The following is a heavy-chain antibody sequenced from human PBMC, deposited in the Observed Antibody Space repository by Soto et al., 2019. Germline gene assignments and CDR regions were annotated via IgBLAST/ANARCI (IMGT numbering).Heavy chain of an antibody. V-gene: IGHV4-39*01. CDR2: IYYSGNT. CDR3: ARLGGYCSTTGCYGYYAMDV. Sequence: SETLSLNCTVSVVSISSSNYYWGWIRQPPGKGLEWIGSIYYSGNTYYNPSLKSRVTMSVDTSKNQFSLKLSSVTAADTAVYYCARLGGYCSTTGCYGYYAMDVWGQGTTVT. CDR1: VVSISSSNYY. J-gene: IGHJ6*02. D-gene: IGHD2-2*01.